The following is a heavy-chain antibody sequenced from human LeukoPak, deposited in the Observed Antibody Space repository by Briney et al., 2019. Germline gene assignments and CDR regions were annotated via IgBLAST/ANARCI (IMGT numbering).Heavy chain of an antibody. J-gene: IGHJ4*02. Sequence: GGSLRLSCTVSGFTLSSSAMSWVRQAPGKGLEWVSAISGSGGSTYYADSVKGRFTISRDNSKNTLYLQMNSLRAEDTALYYCAKDYGPLSSYWGQGTLVTVSS. CDR1: GFTLSSSA. CDR3: AKDYGPLSSY. CDR2: ISGSGGST. V-gene: IGHV3-23*01. D-gene: IGHD4-17*01.